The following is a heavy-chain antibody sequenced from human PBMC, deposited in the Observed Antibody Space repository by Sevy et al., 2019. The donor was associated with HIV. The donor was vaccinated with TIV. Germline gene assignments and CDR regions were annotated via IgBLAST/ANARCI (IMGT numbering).Heavy chain of an antibody. CDR2: ISGPGALT. Sequence: GGSLRLSCAVSGFTFRSYAMSWVRQAPGKGLEWVSSISGPGALTYYAESVKGRFTISRDNSKNTLFLQMNSLRAEHTDLYYCAKGDEPAADYADYVPNAFDIWGQGTMVTVSS. J-gene: IGHJ3*02. CDR1: GFTFRSYA. V-gene: IGHV3-23*01. CDR3: AKGDEPAADYADYVPNAFDI. D-gene: IGHD4-17*01.